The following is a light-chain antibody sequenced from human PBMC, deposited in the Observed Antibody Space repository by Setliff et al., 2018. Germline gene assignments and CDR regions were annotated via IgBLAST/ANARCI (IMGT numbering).Light chain of an antibody. CDR3: SSYTTISTLV. V-gene: IGLV2-14*03. Sequence: QSALTQPASVSGSPGQPITISCTGTSSDVGGYNYVSWYQQHPGKAPKVIIYDVVVRPSGVSNRFSGSKSGSTASLTISGLQAEDEADYYCSSYTTISTLVFGGGTK. CDR1: SSDVGGYNY. CDR2: DVV. J-gene: IGLJ2*01.